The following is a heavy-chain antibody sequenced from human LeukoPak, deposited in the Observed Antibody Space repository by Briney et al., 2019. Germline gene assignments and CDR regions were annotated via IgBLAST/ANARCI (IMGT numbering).Heavy chain of an antibody. V-gene: IGHV4-38-2*02. Sequence: SESLSLTCTVSGQSLVNSHYGGWIRQSPGKGVGGFGSIHHSGNRLESGCTHYNPSLRGRVTVSADTSKTHFSLAWTPVTPPDTAAYFCARNASSGFFNDWGQGTLVIVSS. CDR1: GQSLVNSHY. J-gene: IGHJ1*01. CDR2: IHHSGNRLESGCT. CDR3: ARNASSGFFND. D-gene: IGHD3-22*01.